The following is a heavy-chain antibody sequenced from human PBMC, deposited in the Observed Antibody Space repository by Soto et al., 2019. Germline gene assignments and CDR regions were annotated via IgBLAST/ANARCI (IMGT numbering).Heavy chain of an antibody. Sequence: PSETLSLTCTVSRGSISSYYWGWIRQPPGKGLEWIGSIYYSGSTYYNPSLKSRVTISVDTSKNQFSLKLSSVTAADTAVYYCATVATGSYNWFDPWGQGTLVTVSS. CDR3: ATVATGSYNWFDP. CDR2: IYYSGST. V-gene: IGHV4-39*07. D-gene: IGHD1-26*01. J-gene: IGHJ5*02. CDR1: RGSISSYY.